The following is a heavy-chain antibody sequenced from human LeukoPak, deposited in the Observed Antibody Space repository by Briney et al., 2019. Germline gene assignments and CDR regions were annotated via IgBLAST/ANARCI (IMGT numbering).Heavy chain of an antibody. CDR2: IYPTDSDP. D-gene: IGHD3-10*01. Sequence: GESLKISCKGSGYSFTNFWIGWVRQMPGKGLEWMGIIYPTDSDPQYSPSFQGQVTISVDKSISTAYLQWSSLKASDTAMYYCARLILNYGWDWGQGTLVTVSS. J-gene: IGHJ4*02. V-gene: IGHV5-51*01. CDR1: GYSFTNFW. CDR3: ARLILNYGWD.